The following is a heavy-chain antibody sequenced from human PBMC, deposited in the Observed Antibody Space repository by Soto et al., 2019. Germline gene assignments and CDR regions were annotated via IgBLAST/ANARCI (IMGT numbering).Heavy chain of an antibody. CDR3: ARVYGSGWAHFDC. J-gene: IGHJ4*02. Sequence: GGPPRLSCAASGFTFSNYWMHWVRQAPGKGLVWVSRISSDGSSTNYADSVKGRFTISRDNAKNTLHLQMNGLRAEDTAVYYYARVYGSGWAHFDCWGQGTLVTVSS. V-gene: IGHV3-74*01. D-gene: IGHD6-19*01. CDR1: GFTFSNYW. CDR2: ISSDGSST.